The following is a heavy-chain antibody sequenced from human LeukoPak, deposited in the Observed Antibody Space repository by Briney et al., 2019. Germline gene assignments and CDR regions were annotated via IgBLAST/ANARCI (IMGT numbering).Heavy chain of an antibody. V-gene: IGHV3-23*01. CDR3: AKDGAGGYYDSSGYPSSDY. CDR2: ISGSGGST. D-gene: IGHD3-22*01. Sequence: PGGSLRLSCAASGFTFSSYAMSWVRQAPGKGLEWVSAISGSGGSTYYADSVKGRFTISRDNSKNTLYLQMNSLRAEDTAVYYCAKDGAGGYYDSSGYPSSDYWGQGTLVTVSS. J-gene: IGHJ4*02. CDR1: GFTFSSYA.